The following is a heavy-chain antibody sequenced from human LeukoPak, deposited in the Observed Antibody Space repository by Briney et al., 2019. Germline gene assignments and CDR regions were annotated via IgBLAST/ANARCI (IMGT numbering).Heavy chain of an antibody. D-gene: IGHD2-2*01. CDR2: VTGSGGST. V-gene: IGHV3-23*01. J-gene: IGHJ4*02. Sequence: GGSVRLSCAASGFTFSSYAMNWVRQAPGKGLEWVSAVTGSGGSTYCADSVKGRFTISRDNSKNTLYLQMNSLRAEDTAVYYCAKGAKGYCSSTSCYFVDYWGQGTLVTVSS. CDR3: AKGAKGYCSSTSCYFVDY. CDR1: GFTFSSYA.